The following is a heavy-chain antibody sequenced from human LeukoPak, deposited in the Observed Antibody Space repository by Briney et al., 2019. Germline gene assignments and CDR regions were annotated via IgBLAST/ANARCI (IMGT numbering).Heavy chain of an antibody. CDR1: GGSISSSSYY. Sequence: KPSETLSLTCTVSGGSISSSSYYWGWIRQPPGKGLEWIGSIYYSGSTYYNPSLKSRVTISVDTSKNQFSLKLSSVTAADTAVYYCANARGRSRIDYWGQGTLVTVSS. V-gene: IGHV4-39*01. CDR2: IYYSGST. J-gene: IGHJ4*02. D-gene: IGHD1-26*01. CDR3: ANARGRSRIDY.